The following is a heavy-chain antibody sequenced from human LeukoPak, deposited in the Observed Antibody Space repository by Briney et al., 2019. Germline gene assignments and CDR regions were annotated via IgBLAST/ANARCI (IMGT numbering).Heavy chain of an antibody. J-gene: IGHJ6*02. D-gene: IGHD3-10*01. CDR3: AREPVRGVINHYYYGMDV. CDR2: IYYSGNS. Sequence: PSETLSLTCNVSGASISSGRNYWGWIRQSPGKGLEWIASIYYSGNSYYNPSLKSRVSISVDTSKNQFSLKLSSVTAADTAVYYCAREPVRGVINHYYYGMDVWGQGTTVTVSS. V-gene: IGHV4-39*07. CDR1: GASISSGRNY.